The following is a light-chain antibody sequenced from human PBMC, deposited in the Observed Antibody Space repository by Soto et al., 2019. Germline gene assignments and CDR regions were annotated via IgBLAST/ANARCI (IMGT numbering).Light chain of an antibody. V-gene: IGKV1-8*01. CDR2: AAS. CDR1: QGISSY. Sequence: TQSPASLSASPGDRVTITCLASQGISSYLAWYQQKPGKAPKLLIYAASTLQSGVPSRFSGSGSGTDFTLTISCLQSEDFATYYCQQYYSYPPTFGQGTKVDI. J-gene: IGKJ1*01. CDR3: QQYYSYPPT.